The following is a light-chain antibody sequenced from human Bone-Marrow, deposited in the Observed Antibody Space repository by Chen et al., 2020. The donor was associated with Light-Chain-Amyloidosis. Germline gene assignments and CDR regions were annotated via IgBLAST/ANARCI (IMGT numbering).Light chain of an antibody. CDR3: QQYNNWPPDT. V-gene: IGKV3-15*01. Sequence: EIVTTQSPATLSVSPGERATLSCRASQSVKRNLAWYQQKPGQAPRLLIYGASTRATGIPDRFSGSGSGTEFTLSISSLQSEDFAVYYCQQYNNWPPDTFGQGTKVEIK. CDR1: QSVKRN. J-gene: IGKJ2*01. CDR2: GAS.